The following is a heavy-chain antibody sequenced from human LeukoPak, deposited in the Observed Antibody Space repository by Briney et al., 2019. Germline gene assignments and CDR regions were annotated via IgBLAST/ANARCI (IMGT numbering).Heavy chain of an antibody. Sequence: GGSLRLSCAASGFTFDDYGMSWVRQAPGKGLEWVANIKQDGSEKYYVDSVKGRFTISRDNAKNSLYLQMNSLRDEDTAVYYCASPLRLNYYDSRMDYWGQGTLVTVSS. CDR2: IKQDGSEK. V-gene: IGHV3-7*01. CDR1: GFTFDDYG. D-gene: IGHD3-22*01. CDR3: ASPLRLNYYDSRMDY. J-gene: IGHJ4*02.